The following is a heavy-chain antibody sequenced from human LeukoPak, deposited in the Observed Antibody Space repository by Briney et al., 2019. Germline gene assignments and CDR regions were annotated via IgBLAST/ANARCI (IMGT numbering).Heavy chain of an antibody. J-gene: IGHJ5*02. CDR3: ARRGAASWGWFDP. Sequence: SETLSLTCTVSGGSISSSSYYWGWIRQPPGRGLEWIGSIYYSGSTYYNPSLKSRVTISVDTSKNQFSLKLSSVTAADTAVYYCARRGAASWGWFDPWGQGTLVTVSS. V-gene: IGHV4-39*01. D-gene: IGHD6-13*01. CDR1: GGSISSSSYY. CDR2: IYYSGST.